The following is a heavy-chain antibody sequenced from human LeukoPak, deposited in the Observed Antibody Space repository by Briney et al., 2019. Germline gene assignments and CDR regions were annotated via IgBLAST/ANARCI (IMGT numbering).Heavy chain of an antibody. CDR1: RFTFSNYA. CDR2: ISYDGTNK. D-gene: IGHD6-6*01. CDR3: AREIRDFSNSFGDFSYYMDV. Sequence: GRSLRLSCAASRFTFSNYAIHWVRQAPGKGLEWVALISYDGTNKYYSDSVKGRFTISRDNSKNTLYLHMNSLRPEDTAVYYCAREIRDFSNSFGDFSYYMDVWGKGTTVTVSS. V-gene: IGHV3-30*04. J-gene: IGHJ6*03.